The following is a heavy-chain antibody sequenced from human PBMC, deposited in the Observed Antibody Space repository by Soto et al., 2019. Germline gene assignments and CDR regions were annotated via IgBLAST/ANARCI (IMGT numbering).Heavy chain of an antibody. CDR2: IYHSGRT. CDR3: ARGPDD. Sequence: QLQLQESGSGLEQPSQTLSLTCAVSGGSISSGGYSLSWIRQPPGKGLEWIGYIYHSGRTDYNPSLKSRVTRSVDRSKNQFCLELTAVTGADTAVYYCARGPDDWGQGTLVTVSS. CDR1: GGSISSGGYS. V-gene: IGHV4-30-2*01. J-gene: IGHJ4*02.